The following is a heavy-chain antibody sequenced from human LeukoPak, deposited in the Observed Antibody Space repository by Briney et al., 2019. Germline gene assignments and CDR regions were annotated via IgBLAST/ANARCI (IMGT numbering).Heavy chain of an antibody. Sequence: ETLSLTCTVSGGSISSYYWSWIRQPPGKGLEWVSLIDSGGFTYYADSVKGRFTISRDNSKNTLYLQMNSLRAEDTAVYFCANTYYYDGSGYYYLGWFDPWGQGTLVTVSS. J-gene: IGHJ5*02. CDR3: ANTYYYDGSGYYYLGWFDP. V-gene: IGHV3-66*01. CDR1: GGSISSYY. D-gene: IGHD3-22*01. CDR2: IDSGGFT.